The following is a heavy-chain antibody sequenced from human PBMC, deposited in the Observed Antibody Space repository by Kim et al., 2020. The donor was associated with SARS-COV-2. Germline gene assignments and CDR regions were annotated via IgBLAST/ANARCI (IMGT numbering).Heavy chain of an antibody. CDR1: GFTFSNAW. D-gene: IGHD3-22*01. Sequence: GGSLRLSCAASGFTFSNAWMSWVRQAPGKGLEWVGRIKSKTDGGTTDYAAPVKGRFTISRDDSKNTLYLQMNSLKTEDTAVYYCTTLATMIVVVNNDYWGQGTLVTVSS. J-gene: IGHJ4*02. V-gene: IGHV3-15*01. CDR2: IKSKTDGGTT. CDR3: TTLATMIVVVNNDY.